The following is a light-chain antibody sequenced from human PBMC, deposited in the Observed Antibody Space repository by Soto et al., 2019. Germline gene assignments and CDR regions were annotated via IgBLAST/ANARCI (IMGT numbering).Light chain of an antibody. J-gene: IGKJ4*01. CDR2: GAS. Sequence: EIVMTQSPATLSVSPGERATLSCRASQSVSNNLAWYQQKPGQAPRLLIYGASTRATGIPARFSGSGSGTEFHLPISSLQSEDFAVYYCQQYNTWSPLTFGGGTKVETK. V-gene: IGKV3-15*01. CDR3: QQYNTWSPLT. CDR1: QSVSNN.